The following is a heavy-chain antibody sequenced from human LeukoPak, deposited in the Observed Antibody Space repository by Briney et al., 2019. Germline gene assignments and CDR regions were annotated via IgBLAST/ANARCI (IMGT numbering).Heavy chain of an antibody. CDR2: INPNSGGT. CDR1: GYTFTGYY. J-gene: IGHJ4*02. V-gene: IGHV1-2*02. CDR3: ARGGVGATFNLFDY. Sequence: ASVKVSCKASGYTFTGYYMHWVRQAPGQGLEWMGWINPNSGGTNYAQKFQGRVTMTRDTSISTAYMELSRLRPDDTAVYYCARGGVGATFNLFDYWGQGTLVTVSS. D-gene: IGHD1-26*01.